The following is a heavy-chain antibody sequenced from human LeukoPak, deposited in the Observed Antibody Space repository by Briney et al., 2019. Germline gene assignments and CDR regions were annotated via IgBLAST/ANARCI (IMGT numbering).Heavy chain of an antibody. CDR1: GFTFSSYG. CDR3: ARDLENDYGWFDP. J-gene: IGHJ5*02. V-gene: IGHV3-30*03. CDR2: ISYDGSNK. D-gene: IGHD4/OR15-4a*01. Sequence: GRSLRLSCAASGFTFSSYGMHWVRQAPGKGLEWVAVISYDGSNKYYADSVKGRFTISRDNSKNTLYLQMNSLRAEDTAVYYCARDLENDYGWFDPWGQGTLVTVSS.